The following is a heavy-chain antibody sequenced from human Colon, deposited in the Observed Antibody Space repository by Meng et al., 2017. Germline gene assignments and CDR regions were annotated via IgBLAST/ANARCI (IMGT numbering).Heavy chain of an antibody. V-gene: IGHV4-4*02. Sequence: QVQLQESGPGLVKPSGTLSLTCAVSGDSISSSSWWSWVRQSPGKGLEWIGEIYHRGSTKYNPSLKSRVIISVDKSKNQFSLSLTSVAAADTAVYYCARVGVVTQVLDYWGQGTLVTVSS. CDR1: GDSISSSSW. D-gene: IGHD2-2*01. CDR2: IYHRGST. J-gene: IGHJ4*02. CDR3: ARVGVVTQVLDY.